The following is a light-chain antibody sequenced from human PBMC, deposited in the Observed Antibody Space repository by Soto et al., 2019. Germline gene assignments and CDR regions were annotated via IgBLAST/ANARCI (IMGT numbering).Light chain of an antibody. CDR2: EVS. Sequence: QSALTQPPSASGSPGQSVTISCTGTSSDVGGYNCVSWYQQHPGKAPKLMIYEVSKRPSGVPDRFSGSKSGNTASLTVSGLQAEDEADYYCSSYAGSNNSVFGTGTKVTVL. J-gene: IGLJ1*01. CDR3: SSYAGSNNSV. V-gene: IGLV2-8*01. CDR1: SSDVGGYNC.